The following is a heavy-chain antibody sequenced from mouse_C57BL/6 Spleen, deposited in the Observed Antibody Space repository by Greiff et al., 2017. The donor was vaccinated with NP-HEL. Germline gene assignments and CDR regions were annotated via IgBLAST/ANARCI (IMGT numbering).Heavy chain of an antibody. CDR3: ARAGTDYFDY. CDR1: GYSFTSYY. V-gene: IGHV1-66*01. J-gene: IGHJ2*01. Sequence: QVQLQQSGPELVKPGASVKISCKASGYSFTSYYIHWVKQRPGQGLEWIGWFYPGSGNTKYNEKFKGKATLTADTSSSTAYMQLSSLTSEDSAVYYCARAGTDYFDYWGQGTTLTVSS. CDR2: FYPGSGNT. D-gene: IGHD3-3*01.